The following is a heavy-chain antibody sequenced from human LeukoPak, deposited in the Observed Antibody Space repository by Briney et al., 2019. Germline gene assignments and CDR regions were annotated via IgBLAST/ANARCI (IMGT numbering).Heavy chain of an antibody. D-gene: IGHD1-26*01. CDR3: ARGQVVGATREYFDY. Sequence: SETLSLTCTVSGGSISSYYWSWIRQPPGKGLEWIGYIYYSGSTNYNPSLKSRVTISVDTSKNQFSLKLSSVTAADTAVYYCARGQVVGATREYFDYWGQGTLVTVSS. CDR2: IYYSGST. V-gene: IGHV4-59*08. J-gene: IGHJ4*02. CDR1: GGSISSYY.